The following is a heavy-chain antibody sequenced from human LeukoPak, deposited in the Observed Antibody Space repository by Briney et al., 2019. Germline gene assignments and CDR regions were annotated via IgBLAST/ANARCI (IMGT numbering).Heavy chain of an antibody. Sequence: PGGSLRLSCAASGFTFSSYAMHWVRQAPGKGLEWVAVISYDGSNKYDADSVKGRFTISRDNSKNTLYLQMNSLRAEDTAVYYCARGPPHYYDSSGLDYWGQGTLVTVSS. V-gene: IGHV3-30-3*01. CDR3: ARGPPHYYDSSGLDY. CDR1: GFTFSSYA. J-gene: IGHJ4*02. CDR2: ISYDGSNK. D-gene: IGHD3-22*01.